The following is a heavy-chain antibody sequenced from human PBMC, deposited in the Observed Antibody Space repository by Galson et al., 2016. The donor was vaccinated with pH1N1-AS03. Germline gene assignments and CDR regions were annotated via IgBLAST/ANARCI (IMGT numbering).Heavy chain of an antibody. CDR2: IYYTGNT. CDR1: GDSFSNYY. V-gene: IGHV4-59*01. J-gene: IGHJ4*02. Sequence: ETLSLTCTISGDSFSNYYWSWIRETPGRGLEWIGYIYYTGNTKNNPSLESRVIISLDTSKNQFSLTLKSVTAANTAVYYCARAGPSGYADFDYWSQGILVTVSS. D-gene: IGHD3-22*01. CDR3: ARAGPSGYADFDY.